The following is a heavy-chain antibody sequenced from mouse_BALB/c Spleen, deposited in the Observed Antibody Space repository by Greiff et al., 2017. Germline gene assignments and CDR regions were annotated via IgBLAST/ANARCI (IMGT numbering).Heavy chain of an antibody. J-gene: IGHJ3*01. Sequence: LQQPGSELVRPGASVKLSCKASGYTFTSYWMHWVKQRPGQGLEWIGNIYPGSGSTNYDEKFKSKATLTVDTSSSTAYMQLSSLTSEDSAVYYCTTYYYGEGFAYWGQGTLVTVSA. D-gene: IGHD1-1*01. V-gene: IGHV1S22*01. CDR3: TTYYYGEGFAY. CDR1: GYTFTSYW. CDR2: IYPGSGST.